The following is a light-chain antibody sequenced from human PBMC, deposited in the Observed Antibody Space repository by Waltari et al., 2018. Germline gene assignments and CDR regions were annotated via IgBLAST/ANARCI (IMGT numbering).Light chain of an antibody. CDR3: QQYNNFPWT. Sequence: DIQMTQSPSTLSASVGDRVTITCRASQSISTWLAWYQQKPGKAPKLLIYKASSLESGVPSRFSGSGSGPEFTLTISSLQPDDFATYYCQQYNNFPWTFGQGTKVEI. J-gene: IGKJ1*01. CDR1: QSISTW. V-gene: IGKV1-5*03. CDR2: KAS.